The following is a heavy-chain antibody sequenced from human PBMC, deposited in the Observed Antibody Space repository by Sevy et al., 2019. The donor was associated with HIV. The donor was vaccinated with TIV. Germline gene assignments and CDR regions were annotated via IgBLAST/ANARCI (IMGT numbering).Heavy chain of an antibody. J-gene: IGHJ1*01. Sequence: GGSLRLSCKGTGFSLINYAIHWVRQAPGKGLEWVAVMTFDGSNQYYADSVKGRFTISRDTSTNTVYLQMNSLRAEDTAVYSCALERLSSDVAEYFENWGQGTLVTVSS. D-gene: IGHD1-1*01. CDR2: MTFDGSNQ. CDR3: ALERLSSDVAEYFEN. V-gene: IGHV3-30*03. CDR1: GFSLINYA.